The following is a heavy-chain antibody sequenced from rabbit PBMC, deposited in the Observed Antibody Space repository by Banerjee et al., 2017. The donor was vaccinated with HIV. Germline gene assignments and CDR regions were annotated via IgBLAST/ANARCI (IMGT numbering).Heavy chain of an antibody. Sequence: QSLEESGGGLVQPEGSLALTCTASGFSFSSSYYMCWVRQAPGKGLEWIACIGAGSSGGTYYASWAKGRFTISKTSSTTVTLQMTSLTAADTATYFCARSGAGYAALDLWGQGTLVTVS. CDR2: IGAGSSGGT. CDR1: GFSFSSSYY. V-gene: IGHV1S40*01. CDR3: ARSGAGYAALDL. J-gene: IGHJ3*01. D-gene: IGHD6-1*01.